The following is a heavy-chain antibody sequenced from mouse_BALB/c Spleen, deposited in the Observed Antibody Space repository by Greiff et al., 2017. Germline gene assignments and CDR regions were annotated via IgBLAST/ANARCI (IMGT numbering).Heavy chain of an antibody. Sequence: DVHLVESGGGLVQPGGSMKLSCVASGFTFSNYWMNWVRQSPEKGLEWVAEIRLKSNNYATHYAESVKGRFTISRDDSKSSVYLQMNNLRAEDTGIYYCTREYGNAMDYWGQGTSVTVSS. J-gene: IGHJ4*01. CDR3: TREYGNAMDY. CDR2: IRLKSNNYAT. CDR1: GFTFSNYW. V-gene: IGHV6-6*02. D-gene: IGHD2-10*02.